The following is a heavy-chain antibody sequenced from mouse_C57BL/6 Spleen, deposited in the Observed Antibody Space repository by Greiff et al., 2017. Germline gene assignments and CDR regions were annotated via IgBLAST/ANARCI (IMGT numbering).Heavy chain of an antibody. V-gene: IGHV5-12*01. Sequence: DVMLVESGGGLVQPGGSLKLSCAASGFTFSDYYMYWVRQTPEKRLEWVAYISNGGGSTYYPDTVKGRFTISRDNAKNTLYLQMSRLKSEDTAMYYCARRWYGNYWYFDVWGTGTTVTVSS. CDR3: ARRWYGNYWYFDV. J-gene: IGHJ1*03. CDR1: GFTFSDYY. CDR2: ISNGGGST. D-gene: IGHD2-10*02.